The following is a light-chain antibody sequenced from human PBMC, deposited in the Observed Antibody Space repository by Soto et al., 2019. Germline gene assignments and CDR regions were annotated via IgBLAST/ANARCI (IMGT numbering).Light chain of an antibody. CDR3: QQYGSSSYT. J-gene: IGKJ2*01. CDR1: QSVSSSY. V-gene: IGKV3-20*01. CDR2: DAS. Sequence: EIVLTQSPGTLSLSPGERATLSCRASQSVSSSYLAWYQQKPGQAPRLLIYDASSRATGIPQRFSSSGSGTDFTLTISRLEPEDFAVYYCQQYGSSSYTFGQGTKLEIK.